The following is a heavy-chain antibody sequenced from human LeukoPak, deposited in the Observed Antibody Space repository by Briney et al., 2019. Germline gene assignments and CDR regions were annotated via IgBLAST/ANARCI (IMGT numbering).Heavy chain of an antibody. V-gene: IGHV3-48*03. D-gene: IGHD1-26*01. CDR1: GFTFSSYE. CDR2: ISSSGSTI. J-gene: IGHJ4*02. CDR3: ARDLSLSGSHLDY. Sequence: GGSLRLSCAASGFTFSSYEMSWVRQAPGKGLEWISYISSSGSTIYYADSVKGRFTISRDNAKNSLYLQMNSLRAEDTAVYYCARDLSLSGSHLDYWGQGTLVTVSS.